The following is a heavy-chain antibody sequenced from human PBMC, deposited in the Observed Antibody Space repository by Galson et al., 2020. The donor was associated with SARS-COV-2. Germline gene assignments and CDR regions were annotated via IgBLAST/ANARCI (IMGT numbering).Heavy chain of an antibody. J-gene: IGHJ4*02. CDR1: GYTLTALS. Sequence: ASVTVSCKVSGYTLTALSMHWVRQAPGKGLEWMGGFDPEDGETIYAQKFQGRVTMTEDTSTDTAYMELSSLRSEDTAVYYCAIGGATPYYCDCWGQGTLVTVSS. CDR2: FDPEDGET. CDR3: AIGGATPYYCDC. D-gene: IGHD1-26*01. V-gene: IGHV1-24*01.